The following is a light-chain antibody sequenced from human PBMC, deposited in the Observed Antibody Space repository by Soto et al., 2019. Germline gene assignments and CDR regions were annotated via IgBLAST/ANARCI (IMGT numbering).Light chain of an antibody. CDR2: GAS. V-gene: IGKV3-20*01. CDR1: QSVSSSY. CDR3: QQYGMLLT. J-gene: IGKJ4*01. Sequence: EIGWTPSQGTLSLSPGERATLSCRASQSVSSSYLAWYQQKPGQAPRLLIYGASSRATGIPDRFSGSGSGTDFTLTMCRLEPEDFAVYYCQQYGMLLTFGGGTKADIK.